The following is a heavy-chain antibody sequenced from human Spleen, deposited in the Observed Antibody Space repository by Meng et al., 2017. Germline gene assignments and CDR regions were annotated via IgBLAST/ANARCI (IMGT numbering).Heavy chain of an antibody. D-gene: IGHD3-22*01. CDR2: ISYDGSNK. CDR1: GFTFSSYA. V-gene: IGHV3-30*01. J-gene: IGHJ3*02. CDR3: VREYLTVVAVGAFDI. Sequence: GESLNISCASSGFTFSSYAMYWVRQAPGKVQEWVAVISYDGSNKYYADSVKGRFTISRDSSKNTLYLQMNSLRPEDTAVYYCVREYLTVVAVGAFDIWGQGTKVTVSS.